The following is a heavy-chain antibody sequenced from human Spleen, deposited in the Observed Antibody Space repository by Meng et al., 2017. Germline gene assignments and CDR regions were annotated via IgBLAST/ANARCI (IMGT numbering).Heavy chain of an antibody. D-gene: IGHD5-18*01. Sequence: QLQLQESGSGLVKPSQTLSLTCAVSGGSISIGAYSWSWIRQPPGKGLEWIGYIYHSGGTYYNPSLKSRVTMSIDTSKNQFSLKLISVTAADTAVYYCARDPFGGYSYGDWGQGTLVTVSS. V-gene: IGHV4-30-2*01. CDR3: ARDPFGGYSYGD. CDR1: GGSISIGAYS. CDR2: IYHSGGT. J-gene: IGHJ4*02.